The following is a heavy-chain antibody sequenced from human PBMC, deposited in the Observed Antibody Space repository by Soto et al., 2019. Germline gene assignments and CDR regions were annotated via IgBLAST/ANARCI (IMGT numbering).Heavy chain of an antibody. J-gene: IGHJ3*02. D-gene: IGHD6-19*01. CDR1: GFSLSGYW. V-gene: IGHV3-74*01. CDR3: VRVLKSIGWDNDVFDI. Sequence: PWGSLGLSCAASGFSLSGYWMHWVRQAPGKGLVWVSRIDTYGSATKYADSVEGRFSISKDNAENTLYLQMNNLRADDTAVYYCVRVLKSIGWDNDVFDIWGQGTMVTVSS. CDR2: IDTYGSAT.